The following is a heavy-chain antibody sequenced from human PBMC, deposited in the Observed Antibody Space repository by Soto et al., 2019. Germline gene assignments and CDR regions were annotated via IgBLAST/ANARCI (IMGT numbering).Heavy chain of an antibody. CDR2: ISGSGGST. Sequence: PGGSLRLSCAASGFTLSAHTMNWVRQAPGKGLEWVSAISGSGGSTYYADSVKGRFTISRDNSKNTLYLQMNSLRAEDTAVYYCAKVYGLLRYFDWLSVLDWYFDLWGRGTLVTVSS. CDR1: GFTLSAHT. CDR3: AKVYGLLRYFDWLSVLDWYFDL. J-gene: IGHJ2*01. V-gene: IGHV3-23*01. D-gene: IGHD3-9*01.